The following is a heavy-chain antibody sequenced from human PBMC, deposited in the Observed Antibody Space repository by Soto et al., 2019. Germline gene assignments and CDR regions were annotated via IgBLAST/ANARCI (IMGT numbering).Heavy chain of an antibody. CDR2: IYHSGRT. D-gene: IGHD6-13*01. CDR3: ARSWYFFSDGMGG. Sequence: SETLSLTCTVSGGSISSGDYYWSWIRQSPGKGLEYIGYIYHSGRTYYNPSLRGRVIISLDTSENQFCLKLSSVAAEDTAEYYCARSWYFFSDGMGGWCRGTTVTVS. J-gene: IGHJ6*02. V-gene: IGHV4-30-4*01. CDR1: GGSISSGDYY.